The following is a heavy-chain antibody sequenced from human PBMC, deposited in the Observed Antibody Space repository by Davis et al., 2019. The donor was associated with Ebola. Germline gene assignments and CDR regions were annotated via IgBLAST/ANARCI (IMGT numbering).Heavy chain of an antibody. D-gene: IGHD6-19*01. J-gene: IGHJ4*02. Sequence: GESLKISCAASGFTFSTYSMSWVRQAPGKGLEWVSSISSDSDYIYYADSAKGRFTISRDNAKNSLFLQMNSLRAEDTAVYYCARVNGYSSGWNDYWGQGTLVTVSS. CDR3: ARVNGYSSGWNDY. CDR2: ISSDSDYI. V-gene: IGHV3-21*01. CDR1: GFTFSTYS.